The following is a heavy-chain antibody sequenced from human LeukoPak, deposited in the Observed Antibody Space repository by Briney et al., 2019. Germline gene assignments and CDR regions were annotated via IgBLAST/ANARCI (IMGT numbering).Heavy chain of an antibody. Sequence: GGSLRLSCAASGFTFSSYAMSWVRQAPGKGLEWVSAISGSGGSTYYADSVKGRFTISRDNSKNTLYLQMNSLRADDTAVYYCARVGSGGDFWSGYYSQEYYFDYWGQGTLVTVSS. CDR1: GFTFSSYA. D-gene: IGHD3-3*01. CDR3: ARVGSGGDFWSGYYSQEYYFDY. V-gene: IGHV3-23*01. J-gene: IGHJ4*02. CDR2: ISGSGGST.